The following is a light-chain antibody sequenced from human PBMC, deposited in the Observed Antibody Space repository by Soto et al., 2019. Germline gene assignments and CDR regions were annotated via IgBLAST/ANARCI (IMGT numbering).Light chain of an antibody. J-gene: IGKJ4*01. CDR2: DAS. V-gene: IGKV3-11*01. CDR3: QQRSNWPLT. Sequence: EIVLTQSPATLSLSPGERVTLSCRASQSVSIYLAWYQQKPGQAPRLLIYDASNRATGIPARFSGSGSETDFTLTISSLEPEDFAVYYCQQRSNWPLTFGGGTKVEIK. CDR1: QSVSIY.